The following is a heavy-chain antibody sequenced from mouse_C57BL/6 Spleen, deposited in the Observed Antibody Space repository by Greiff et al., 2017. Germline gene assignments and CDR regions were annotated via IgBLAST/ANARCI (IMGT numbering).Heavy chain of an antibody. Sequence: QVQLKQPGAELVRPGTSVKLSCKASGYTFTSYWLHWVPQRPGPGLEWLGVIAPSASYPNYNQKFKGKATLTVDTSSSTAYMQLSSLTSEDSAVYYCARSYYGYWYFDVWGTGTTVTVAS. J-gene: IGHJ1*03. CDR2: IAPSASYP. CDR1: GYTFTSYW. D-gene: IGHD2-10*01. CDR3: ARSYYGYWYFDV. V-gene: IGHV1-59*01.